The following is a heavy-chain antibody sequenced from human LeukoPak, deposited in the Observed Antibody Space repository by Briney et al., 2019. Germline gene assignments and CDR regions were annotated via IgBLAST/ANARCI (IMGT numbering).Heavy chain of an antibody. CDR3: AKDGGTHFDH. CDR1: GFTFSSYS. J-gene: IGHJ4*02. D-gene: IGHD1-26*01. CDR2: ISSSSSYI. Sequence: NPWGALRLSCAASGFTFSSYSMNWVRQAPGKGLEWVSSISSSSSYIYYADSVKGRFTISRDNAQNSLTLHMNTLRADDTAVYYCAKDGGTHFDHWGQGTLVTVSS. V-gene: IGHV3-21*01.